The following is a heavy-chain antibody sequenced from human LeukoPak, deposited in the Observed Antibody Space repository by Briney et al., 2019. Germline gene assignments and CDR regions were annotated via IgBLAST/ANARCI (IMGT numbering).Heavy chain of an antibody. CDR2: INPKNAAT. J-gene: IGHJ4*02. CDR3: ARPDEVAGTYFDY. Sequence: ASVKVSCKASGYTFTGHYIHWVRQAPGQGLEWMGWINPKNAATNYAQKFQGRVTMTRDTSISTAYMELSRLRSDDTAVYYCARPDEVAGTYFDYWGQGTLVTVSS. V-gene: IGHV1-2*02. D-gene: IGHD6-19*01. CDR1: GYTFTGHY.